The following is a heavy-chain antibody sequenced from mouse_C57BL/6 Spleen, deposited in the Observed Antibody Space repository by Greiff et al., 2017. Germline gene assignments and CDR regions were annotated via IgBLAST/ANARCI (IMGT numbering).Heavy chain of an antibody. D-gene: IGHD2-3*01. Sequence: VQLKESGPELVKPGASVKISCKASGYSFTGYYMNWVKQSPEKSLEWIGEINPSTGGTTYNQKFKAKATLTVDKSSSTAYMQLKSLTSEDSAVYYCAKGSIYDGYYDAMDYWGQGTSVTVSS. V-gene: IGHV1-42*01. J-gene: IGHJ4*01. CDR2: INPSTGGT. CDR1: GYSFTGYY. CDR3: AKGSIYDGYYDAMDY.